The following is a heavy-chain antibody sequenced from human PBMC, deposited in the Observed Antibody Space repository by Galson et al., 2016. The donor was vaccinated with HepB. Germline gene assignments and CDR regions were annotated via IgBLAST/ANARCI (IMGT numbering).Heavy chain of an antibody. Sequence: SVKVSCKASGYTFTSYAMNWVRQAPGQGLEWMGWINTDTGNPKYVQGFTGRVVFSLDTSVSTAYLQISSLKPEDTAVYYCARDPRGTAWGGIDSWGQGTLATVSS. J-gene: IGHJ4*02. D-gene: IGHD3-16*01. CDR2: INTDTGNP. CDR1: GYTFTSYA. CDR3: ARDPRGTAWGGIDS. V-gene: IGHV7-4-1*02.